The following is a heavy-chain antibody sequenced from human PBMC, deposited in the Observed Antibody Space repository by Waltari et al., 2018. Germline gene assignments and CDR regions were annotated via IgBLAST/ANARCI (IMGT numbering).Heavy chain of an antibody. J-gene: IGHJ4*02. CDR3: ASAVALAGFYAF. D-gene: IGHD6-19*01. CDR1: GYTFTSYD. CDR2: MNPNSGNT. Sequence: QVQLVQSGAEVKQPGASVKVSCKASGYTFTSYDLNWVRLAAGQGLEWMGWMNPNSGNTGYAQKFQGRVTMTRNTSISTAYMELRSLRSEDTAVYYCASAVALAGFYAFWGQGTLVTVSS. V-gene: IGHV1-8*01.